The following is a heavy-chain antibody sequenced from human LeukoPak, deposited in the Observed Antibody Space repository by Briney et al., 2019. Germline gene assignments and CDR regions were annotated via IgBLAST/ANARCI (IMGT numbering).Heavy chain of an antibody. D-gene: IGHD6-19*01. V-gene: IGHV3-30*04. CDR1: GFTFSSYA. CDR3: ARDRGGCTPGNAFDV. CDR2: ISYDGSNK. J-gene: IGHJ3*01. Sequence: GGSLRLSCAASGFTFSSYAMHWVRQAPGKGLEWVAVISYDGSNKYYADSVKGRFTISRDNSKNTLYLQMNRLRAEDTAVYYCARDRGGCTPGNAFDVWGQGTMVTVSS.